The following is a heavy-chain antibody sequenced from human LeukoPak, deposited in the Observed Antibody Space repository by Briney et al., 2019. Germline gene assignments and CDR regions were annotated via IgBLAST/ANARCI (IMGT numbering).Heavy chain of an antibody. J-gene: IGHJ3*02. CDR1: GYTFTGYY. Sequence: ASVKVSCKASGYTFTGYYMHWVRQAPGQGLEWMGWINPNSGGTNYAQKFQGRVTMTRDTSISTAYMELSRLRSDDTAVYYCARKDGIVVVVAAADAFDIWGQGTMVTVSS. V-gene: IGHV1-2*02. CDR3: ARKDGIVVVVAAADAFDI. D-gene: IGHD2-15*01. CDR2: INPNSGGT.